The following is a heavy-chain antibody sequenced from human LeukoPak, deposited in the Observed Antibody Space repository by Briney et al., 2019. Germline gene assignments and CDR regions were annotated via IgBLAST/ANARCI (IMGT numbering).Heavy chain of an antibody. CDR1: GFTFRNHG. CDR3: AKDYERAYYDYVWGSYRPDY. V-gene: IGHV3-33*06. J-gene: IGHJ4*02. CDR2: IWYDGSEK. Sequence: GGSLRLSCAASGFTFRNHGMHWVCQAPGKGLEWVAVIWYDGSEKYYADSVKGRFTISRDNSKNTLYLQMNSLRAEDTAVYYCAKDYERAYYDYVWGSYRPDYWGQGTLVTVSS. D-gene: IGHD3-16*02.